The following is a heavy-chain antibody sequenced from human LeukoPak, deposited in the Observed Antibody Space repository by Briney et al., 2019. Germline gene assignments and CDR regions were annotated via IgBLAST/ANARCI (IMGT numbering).Heavy chain of an antibody. V-gene: IGHV3-15*01. D-gene: IGHD6-13*01. CDR2: IKSKTDGGTT. CDR1: GFTFSNAW. J-gene: IGHJ4*02. CDR3: AKDQTLYSSSRDY. Sequence: GGSLRLSCAASGFTFSNAWMSWVRRAPGKGLEWVGRIKSKTDGGTTDYAAPVKGRFTISRDDSKNTLYLQMNSLKTEDTAVYYCAKDQTLYSSSRDYWGQGTLVTVSS.